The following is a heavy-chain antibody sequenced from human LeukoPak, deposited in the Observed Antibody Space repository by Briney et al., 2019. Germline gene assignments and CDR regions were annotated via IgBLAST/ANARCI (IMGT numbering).Heavy chain of an antibody. V-gene: IGHV5-51*01. CDR1: GYSFTSYW. CDR2: IYPGDSDT. CDR3: ARRWLQPTRNIDAFDI. J-gene: IGHJ3*02. D-gene: IGHD5-24*01. Sequence: GESLKISCKGSGYSFTSYWIGWVRQMPGKGLEWMGIIYPGDSDTTYSPSFQGQVTISADKSISTAYLQWSSLKASDTAMYYCARRWLQPTRNIDAFDIWGQGTMVTVSS.